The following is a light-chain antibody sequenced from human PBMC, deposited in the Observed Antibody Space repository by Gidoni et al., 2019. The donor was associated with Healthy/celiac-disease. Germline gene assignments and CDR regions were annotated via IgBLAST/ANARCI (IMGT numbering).Light chain of an antibody. CDR2: LGS. CDR1: QSLLHSNGYNY. J-gene: IGKJ5*01. V-gene: IGKV2-28*01. CDR3: IQALLPIT. Sequence: DIVMTQSPLPLPVTPGEPASISCRSSQSLLHSNGYNYLDWYLQKPGQSPQLLIYLGSNRASGVPDRFSGSGSGTDFTLKISRVEAEDVGVYYCIQALLPITFGQGTRLEIK.